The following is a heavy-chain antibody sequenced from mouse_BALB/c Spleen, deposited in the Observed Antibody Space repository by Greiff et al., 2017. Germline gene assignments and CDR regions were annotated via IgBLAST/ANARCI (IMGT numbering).Heavy chain of an antibody. D-gene: IGHD2-3*01. CDR2: IYPYNGGT. Sequence: EVQLQQSGPELVKPGASVKISCKASGYTFTDYNMHWVKQSHGKSLEWIGYIYPYNGGTGYNQKFKSKATLTVDNSSNTAYMELRSLTSEDSAVYYCARIGYYPYYSMDYWGQGTSVTVSS. J-gene: IGHJ4*01. CDR3: ARIGYYPYYSMDY. V-gene: IGHV1S29*02. CDR1: GYTFTDYN.